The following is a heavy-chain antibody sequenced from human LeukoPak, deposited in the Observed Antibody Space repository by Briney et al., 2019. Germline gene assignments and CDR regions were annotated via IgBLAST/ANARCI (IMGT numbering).Heavy chain of an antibody. CDR3: AKDQAYYYDNSGLI. V-gene: IGHV3-53*05. D-gene: IGHD3-22*01. CDR1: GFIVSSNY. J-gene: IGHJ4*01. Sequence: PGGSLRLSCAASGFIVSSNYMSWVRQAPGKGLEWVSVIYGGGSTYYAGSVEGRLTISRDNSKGSLYLQMDSVTTEDTALYYCAKDQAYYYDNSGLIWGQGTLVTVSS. CDR2: IYGGGST.